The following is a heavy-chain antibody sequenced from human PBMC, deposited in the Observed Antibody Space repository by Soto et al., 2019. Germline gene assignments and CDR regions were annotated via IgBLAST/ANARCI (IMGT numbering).Heavy chain of an antibody. V-gene: IGHV1-18*01. CDR1: NYTFTNYG. CDR3: ASSYYGSGTPYYYGMDV. D-gene: IGHD3-10*01. CDR2: ISAYNGNT. J-gene: IGHJ6*02. Sequence: QVQLVQSGAEVKKPGASVKVSCKASNYTFTNYGISWVRQAPGQGLEWMGWISAYNGNTNYAQKLQGRVTMTTDTSTSPAYMELRSLRPDDTAVHYCASSYYGSGTPYYYGMDVWGPATTVIVSS.